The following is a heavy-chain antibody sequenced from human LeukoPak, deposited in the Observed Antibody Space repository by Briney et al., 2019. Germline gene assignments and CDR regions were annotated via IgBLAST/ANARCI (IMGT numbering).Heavy chain of an antibody. Sequence: GGSLRLSCAASGFRFDDHAMSWVRQAPGRGLEWVAGINWNAGTTGYRGAVKGRFTISRDNAKKSVYLQIKSIGDDNTALYLCARDSGHNWDANFFDAWGQGTLVSVSS. V-gene: IGHV3-20*04. CDR3: ARDSGHNWDANFFDA. CDR1: GFRFDDHA. J-gene: IGHJ5*02. CDR2: INWNAGTT. D-gene: IGHD1-1*01.